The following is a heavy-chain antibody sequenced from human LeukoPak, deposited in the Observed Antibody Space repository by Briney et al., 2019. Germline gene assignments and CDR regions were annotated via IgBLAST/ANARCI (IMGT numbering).Heavy chain of an antibody. CDR2: VYSSGST. V-gene: IGHV4-59*08. CDR3: ARHRGGRFSESYCDY. CDR1: GRSISNYY. J-gene: IGHJ4*02. D-gene: IGHD1-26*01. Sequence: AETLSLTCTVSGRSISNYYWSWIRQPPGKGLEWVGYVYSSGSTDYNPSLKSRVTISVDTSKNQFSLKLSSVTAADTDVYYCARHRGGRFSESYCDYWGQGTLVTVSS.